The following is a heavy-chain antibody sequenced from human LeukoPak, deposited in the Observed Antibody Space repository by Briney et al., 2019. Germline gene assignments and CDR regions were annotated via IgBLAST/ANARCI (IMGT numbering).Heavy chain of an antibody. V-gene: IGHV3-23*01. Sequence: GGSLRLSYAASGFTFSSNSMTWVRQTPGKGLEWVSGISGSGDSTFYADSVKGRFTISRDNSRNTLYLQMSSLRPEDTAVYYCTKWSGFGDDWGQGTLVTVFS. CDR2: ISGSGDST. J-gene: IGHJ1*01. D-gene: IGHD3-10*01. CDR1: GFTFSSNS. CDR3: TKWSGFGDD.